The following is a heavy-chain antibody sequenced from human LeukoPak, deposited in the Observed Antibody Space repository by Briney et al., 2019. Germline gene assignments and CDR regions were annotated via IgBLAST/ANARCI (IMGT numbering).Heavy chain of an antibody. CDR2: INPSGGST. V-gene: IGHV1-46*01. Sequence: ASVKVSCEASGYTFTSYYIDRGRQAPGQGLEWMGVINPSGGSTRYAQKFQGRVTMTGDTSTRTVYMELSSLTSADTAVYYCARGTTDDYWGQGTPVTVSS. CDR3: ARGTTDDY. J-gene: IGHJ4*02. CDR1: GYTFTSYY. D-gene: IGHD1-1*01.